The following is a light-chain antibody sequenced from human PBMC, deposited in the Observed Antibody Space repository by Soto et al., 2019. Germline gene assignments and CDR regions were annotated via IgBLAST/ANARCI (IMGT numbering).Light chain of an antibody. J-gene: IGKJ4*01. Sequence: EIVLTQSPDTLSLSPGERATLSCRASQSVDSNYLAWYQQKPGQAPRVLIYDASIRATGIPDRFSGSGSGTDFTLTISRLEPEDSAVYYCRQYDSSPITFGGGTKV. CDR2: DAS. CDR3: RQYDSSPIT. V-gene: IGKV3-20*01. CDR1: QSVDSNY.